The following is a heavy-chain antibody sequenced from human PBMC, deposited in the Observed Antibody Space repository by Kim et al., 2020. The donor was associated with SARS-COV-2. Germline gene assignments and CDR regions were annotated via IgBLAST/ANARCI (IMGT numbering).Heavy chain of an antibody. CDR2: INHSGST. J-gene: IGHJ4*02. CDR3: ARGRRFSLRGVSRGDCYFY. V-gene: IGHV4-34*01. Sequence: SETLSLTCAVYGGSFSGYYWSWIRQPPGKGLEWIGEINHSGSTNYNPSLKSRVTISVDTSKNQFSLKLISVTAADTAVYYCARGRRFSLRGVSRGDCYFYWGQGTLVTVSS. D-gene: IGHD2-21*02. CDR1: GGSFSGYY.